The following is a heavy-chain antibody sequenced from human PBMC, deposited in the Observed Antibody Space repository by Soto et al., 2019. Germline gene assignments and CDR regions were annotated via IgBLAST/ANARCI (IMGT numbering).Heavy chain of an antibody. CDR3: ARHSGYDYVFDY. CDR2: INPNNGDT. J-gene: IGHJ4*02. Sequence: QVQLVQSGAEVKKPGASVKVFCKASGYTFTGYYIHWVRQAPGQGLEWMGWINPNNGDTTYAQNFQGRVTMTRDTSTSTAYMELSSLTFDDTAVYYCARHSGYDYVFDYWGQGTLVTVSS. D-gene: IGHD5-12*01. V-gene: IGHV1-2*02. CDR1: GYTFTGYY.